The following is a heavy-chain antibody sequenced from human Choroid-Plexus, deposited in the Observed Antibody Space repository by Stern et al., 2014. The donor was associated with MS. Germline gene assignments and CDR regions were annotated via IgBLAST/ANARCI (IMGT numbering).Heavy chain of an antibody. Sequence: VQLVESGGGVVQPGRSLRLSCAASGFTFSSYGMHWVRQAPGKGLEWVAVISYDGRNKYYADSVKGRFTISRDNSKNTLYLQMNSLRAEDTAVYYCAKDQNAGKEYYYDSSGCTFDYWGQGTLVTVSS. D-gene: IGHD3-22*01. V-gene: IGHV3-30*18. J-gene: IGHJ4*02. CDR3: AKDQNAGKEYYYDSSGCTFDY. CDR1: GFTFSSYG. CDR2: ISYDGRNK.